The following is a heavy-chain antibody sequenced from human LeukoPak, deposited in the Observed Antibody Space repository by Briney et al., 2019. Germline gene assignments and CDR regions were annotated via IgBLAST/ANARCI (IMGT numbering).Heavy chain of an antibody. CDR2: VYITGVT. J-gene: IGHJ5*02. D-gene: IGHD6-6*01. CDR1: GDSISHGTHY. Sequence: NPSETLSLTCSVSGDSISHGTHYWSWIRQSAGQGLEWIGCVYITGVTNYNPSLKTRVTISVDPSLNQFSLNLPSVTPADTAVYYCAREFLASRRNWVDPWGQGTLVTVSS. CDR3: AREFLASRRNWVDP. V-gene: IGHV4-61*02.